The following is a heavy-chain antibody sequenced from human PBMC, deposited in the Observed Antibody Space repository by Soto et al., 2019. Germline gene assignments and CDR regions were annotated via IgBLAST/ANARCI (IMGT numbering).Heavy chain of an antibody. CDR1: GFSLSNPRMG. V-gene: IGHV2-26*01. J-gene: IGHJ4*02. D-gene: IGHD3-22*01. CDR2: IFSDDEK. Sequence: SGPTLVNPTETLTLTCTVSGFSLSNPRMGVSWIRQPPGKALEWLAHIFSDDEKSYSTSLKSRLTISRDTSKSQVVLTMTNMDPVDTATYYCARIQRISMIVVSKPYFDYWGQGALVTVSS. CDR3: ARIQRISMIVVSKPYFDY.